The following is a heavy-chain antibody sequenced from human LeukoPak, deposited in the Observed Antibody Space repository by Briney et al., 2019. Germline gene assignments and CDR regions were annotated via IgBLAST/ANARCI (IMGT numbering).Heavy chain of an antibody. Sequence: SGTLSLTCTVSGGSIRYYYWSWIRQSPGKGLEWIGYIYYNGSTNYNPSLKSRVTISVDMSKDQFSLKMSSVTAADTAVYYCARKGGLFDYWGQGRLVTVSS. V-gene: IGHV4-59*01. CDR1: GGSIRYYY. D-gene: IGHD2-15*01. CDR3: ARKGGLFDY. J-gene: IGHJ4*02. CDR2: IYYNGST.